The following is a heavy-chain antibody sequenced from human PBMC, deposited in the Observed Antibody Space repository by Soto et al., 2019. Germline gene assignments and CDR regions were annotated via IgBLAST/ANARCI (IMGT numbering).Heavy chain of an antibody. D-gene: IGHD3-10*01. V-gene: IGHV4-31*03. CDR1: GGSISTGGYY. CDR3: ARDSRFGEPDYYGMDV. J-gene: IGHJ6*02. Sequence: QVQLQESGPGLVKPSQTLSLTCTVSGGSISTGGYYWNWIRQHPGKGLEWIGYIYYSGSTYYNPSPKSRVTISVDTSKNHFSLKLTSVTVADTAVYYCARDSRFGEPDYYGMDVWGQGTTVTVSS. CDR2: IYYSGST.